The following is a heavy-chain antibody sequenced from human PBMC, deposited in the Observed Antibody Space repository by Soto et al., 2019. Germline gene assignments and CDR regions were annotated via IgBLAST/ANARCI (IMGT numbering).Heavy chain of an antibody. CDR3: ARVEAVAGLYNYHGLDV. D-gene: IGHD6-19*01. CDR1: GYAFTSYY. J-gene: IGHJ6*02. V-gene: IGHV1-46*01. CDR2: INPSGGST. Sequence: ASVKVSCKASGYAFTSYYMHWVRQAPGQGLEWKGIINPSGGSTSYAQKFQGRVTMARDTSTSTVYMELSSLRSEDTAIYYCARVEAVAGLYNYHGLDVWGQGTAVTVSS.